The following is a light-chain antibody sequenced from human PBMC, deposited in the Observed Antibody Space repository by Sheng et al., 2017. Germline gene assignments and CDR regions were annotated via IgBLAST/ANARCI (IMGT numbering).Light chain of an antibody. CDR1: QSISSW. V-gene: IGKV1-5*02. Sequence: DIQMTQSPATLSASVGDRVTIICRASQSISSWLAWYRQTPGKAPELLIYEASTLQNGVPSRFSGSGSETTFTLTISSLQPDDFATYYCQQYLTSPWTFGQGTKVE. J-gene: IGKJ1*01. CDR2: EAS. CDR3: QQYLTSPWT.